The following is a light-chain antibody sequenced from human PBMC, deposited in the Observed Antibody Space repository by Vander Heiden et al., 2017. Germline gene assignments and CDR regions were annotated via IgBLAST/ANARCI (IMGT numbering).Light chain of an antibody. V-gene: IGLV1-40*01. CDR3: QSYDSSLSGSV. Sequence: SVLTQPPSESAAPGHRVTISCTGSSSNIGAGYDVHWYQQLPGTAPKLLIYGNSNRPSGVPDRFSGSKSGTSASLAITGLQAEDEADYYCQSYDSSLSGSVFGGGTKLTVL. J-gene: IGLJ2*01. CDR2: GNS. CDR1: SSNIGAGYD.